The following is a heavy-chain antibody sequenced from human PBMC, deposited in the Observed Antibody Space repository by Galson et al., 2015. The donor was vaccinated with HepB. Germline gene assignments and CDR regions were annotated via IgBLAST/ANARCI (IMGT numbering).Heavy chain of an antibody. J-gene: IGHJ6*02. V-gene: IGHV3-30*18. CDR2: ISYEGSKK. Sequence: SLRLSCAASGFTFKNYGMHWVRQAPGKGLEWVAYISYEGSKKYYADSMEGRFTVSRDNSKNTMSLEMISLRPEDTAVYYCAKDGRILMISLGAGGGLDIWGQGTPVTVSS. D-gene: IGHD3-16*01. CDR3: AKDGRILMISLGAGGGLDI. CDR1: GFTFKNYG.